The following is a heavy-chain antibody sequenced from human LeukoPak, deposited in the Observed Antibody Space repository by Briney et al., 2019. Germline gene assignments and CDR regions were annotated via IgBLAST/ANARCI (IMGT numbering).Heavy chain of an antibody. CDR2: ISSSGSTI. CDR1: GFTFSDYY. J-gene: IGHJ4*02. V-gene: IGHV3-11*04. D-gene: IGHD3-22*01. CDR3: ARAGPLGVWLSYFDY. Sequence: PGGSLRLSCAASGFTFSDYYMSWIRQAPGKGLEWVSYISSSGSTIYYADSVKGRFTISRDNAKNSLYLQRNSLRAEDTAVYYCARAGPLGVWLSYFDYWGQGTLVTSPQ.